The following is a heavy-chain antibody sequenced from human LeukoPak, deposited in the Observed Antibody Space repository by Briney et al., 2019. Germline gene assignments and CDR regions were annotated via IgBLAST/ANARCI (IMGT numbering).Heavy chain of an antibody. CDR1: GFTFSSYA. J-gene: IGHJ4*02. CDR3: AKDSGIFHGSTWGYFDY. D-gene: IGHD3-3*02. Sequence: AGGSLRLSCAASGFTFSSYAMHWVRQAPGKGLEWVSGISWNSGSIGYADSVKGRFTISRDNAKNSLYLQMNSLRAEDMALYYCAKDSGIFHGSTWGYFDYWGQGTLVTVSS. V-gene: IGHV3-9*03. CDR2: ISWNSGSI.